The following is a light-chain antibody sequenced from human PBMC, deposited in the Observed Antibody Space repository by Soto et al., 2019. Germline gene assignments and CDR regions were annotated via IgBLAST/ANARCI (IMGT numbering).Light chain of an antibody. CDR3: GADHGSGSDFVSV. CDR2: VGTGGMGG. Sequence: QAVGSRPPSESGSLGGSVTLTCTXSEGYGDYKVDWYQQRPGKGPRFVMRVGTGGMGGAKWDDIPDRFSVLGSGLNRSLTIXXIHDEDEGDYYCGADHGSGSDFVSVFGGGTKVTVL. J-gene: IGLJ3*02. CDR1: EGYGDYK. V-gene: IGLV9-49*03.